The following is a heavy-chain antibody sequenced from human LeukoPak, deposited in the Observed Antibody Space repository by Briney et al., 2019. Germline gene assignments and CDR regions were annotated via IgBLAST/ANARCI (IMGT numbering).Heavy chain of an antibody. Sequence: VASVKVSCKASGYTFTSYGISWVRQAPGQGLEWMGWISAYNGNTNYAQKLQGRVTMTTDTSTSTAYMELRSLRSDDTAVYYCARGGYSDILTGYETVDAFDIWGQGTMVTVSS. J-gene: IGHJ3*02. V-gene: IGHV1-18*01. CDR1: GYTFTSYG. D-gene: IGHD3-9*01. CDR2: ISAYNGNT. CDR3: ARGGYSDILTGYETVDAFDI.